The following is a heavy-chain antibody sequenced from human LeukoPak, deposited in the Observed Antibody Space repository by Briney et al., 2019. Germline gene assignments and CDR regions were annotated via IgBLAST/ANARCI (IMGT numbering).Heavy chain of an antibody. CDR2: INHSGST. Sequence: PSETLSLTCTVSGGSISSYYWSWIRQPPGKGLEWIGEINHSGSTNYNPSLKSRVTISVDTSKNQFSLKLSSVTAADTAVYYCARRPITMVRGVMWYFDYWGQGTLVTVSS. CDR1: GGSISSYY. CDR3: ARRPITMVRGVMWYFDY. J-gene: IGHJ4*02. V-gene: IGHV4-34*01. D-gene: IGHD3-10*01.